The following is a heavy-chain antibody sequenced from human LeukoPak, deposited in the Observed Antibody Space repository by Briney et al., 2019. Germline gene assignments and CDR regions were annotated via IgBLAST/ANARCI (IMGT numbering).Heavy chain of an antibody. Sequence: ASVKVSCKASGYTFTSYDINWVRQATGQGLEWMGWMNPNSGNTGYAQKFQGRVTMTGNTSISTAYMELSSLRSEDTAVYYCARGDYYDSSGFASPQEVNDYWGQGTLVTVSS. D-gene: IGHD3-22*01. CDR3: ARGDYYDSSGFASPQEVNDY. V-gene: IGHV1-8*01. CDR2: MNPNSGNT. CDR1: GYTFTSYD. J-gene: IGHJ4*02.